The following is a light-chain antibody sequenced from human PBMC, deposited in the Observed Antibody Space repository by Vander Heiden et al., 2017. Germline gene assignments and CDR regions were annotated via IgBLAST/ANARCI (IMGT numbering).Light chain of an antibody. CDR1: QSSGSS. Sequence: EIVLTQSPDLQSVTPKEKVTITCRARQSSGSSVHWYQQKPEQSPKLLIKDASRAISRVPSRFSGRGSGTYFTLTINRLEAEDAATYYWQQSSSLPHTFGQWTKLEIK. CDR3: QQSSSLPHT. J-gene: IGKJ2*01. V-gene: IGKV6-21*02. CDR2: DAS.